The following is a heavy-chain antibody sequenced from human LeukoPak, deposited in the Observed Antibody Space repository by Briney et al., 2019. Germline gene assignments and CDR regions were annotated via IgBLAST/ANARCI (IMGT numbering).Heavy chain of an antibody. CDR2: ISAYNGNT. D-gene: IGHD6-19*01. J-gene: IGHJ4*02. CDR3: ARDIAVAGTFTYDY. Sequence: ASVKVSCKASGYTFTSHGISWVRQAPGQGLEWMGWISAYNGNTNYAQKLQGRVTMTTDTSTSTAYMELRSLRSDDTAVYYCARDIAVAGTFTYDYWGQGTLVTVSS. V-gene: IGHV1-18*01. CDR1: GYTFTSHG.